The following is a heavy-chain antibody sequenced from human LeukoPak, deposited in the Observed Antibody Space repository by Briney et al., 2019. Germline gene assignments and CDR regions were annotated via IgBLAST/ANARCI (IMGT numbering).Heavy chain of an antibody. CDR2: INWNGGST. CDR1: GFTFDDYS. Sequence: GGSLRLSCAASGFTFDDYSMTWVRQAPGKGLEWVSGINWNGGSTGYADSVKGRFTISRDNAKNSLYLQMNSLRAEDTALYYCAKSKAAVAGAFDYWGQGTLVAVSS. V-gene: IGHV3-20*04. D-gene: IGHD6-19*01. J-gene: IGHJ4*02. CDR3: AKSKAAVAGAFDY.